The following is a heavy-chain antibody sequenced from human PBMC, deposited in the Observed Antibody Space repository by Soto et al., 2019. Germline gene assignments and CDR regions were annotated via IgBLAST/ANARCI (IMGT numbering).Heavy chain of an antibody. CDR2: INPKSGGT. Sequence: ASVKVSCNASGYTFTDFDMHWVRQAPGQGLEWMGCINPKSGGTKYAQKFQGRVTVTRDTSITTAYMELSGLTSDDTAVYYCAVINTDWGQGTLVTVSS. CDR3: AVINTD. CDR1: GYTFTDFD. D-gene: IGHD3-22*01. V-gene: IGHV1-2*02. J-gene: IGHJ4*02.